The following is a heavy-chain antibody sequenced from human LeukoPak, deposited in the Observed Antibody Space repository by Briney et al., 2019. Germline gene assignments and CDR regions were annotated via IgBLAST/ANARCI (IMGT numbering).Heavy chain of an antibody. CDR3: ARDSRAVAGTRAVDY. D-gene: IGHD6-19*01. Sequence: PSETLSLTCTVSGGSISSATYYWGWIRQPPGKGLEWIGSIYYSGSAYYNPSLKSRVTISVDTSKNQFSLKLSSVTAADTAVYYCARDSRAVAGTRAVDYWGQGTLVTVSS. J-gene: IGHJ4*02. CDR1: GGSISSATYY. CDR2: IYYSGSA. V-gene: IGHV4-39*07.